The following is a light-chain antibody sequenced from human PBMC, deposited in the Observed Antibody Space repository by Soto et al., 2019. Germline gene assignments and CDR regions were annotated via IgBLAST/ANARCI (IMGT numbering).Light chain of an antibody. CDR2: GAS. Sequence: EIVMTQSPATLSVSPGGRATLSCRASQSISDTLAWYQQKPGQAPRLLIHGASTRATGFPARFSGSGSGTDFTLTISSLQSEDFAVYYCHQRQSWPRTFGQGT. V-gene: IGKV3-15*01. J-gene: IGKJ1*01. CDR3: HQRQSWPRT. CDR1: QSISDT.